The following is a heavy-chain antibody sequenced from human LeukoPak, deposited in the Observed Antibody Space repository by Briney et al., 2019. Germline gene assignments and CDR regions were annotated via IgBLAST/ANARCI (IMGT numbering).Heavy chain of an antibody. CDR1: GFTXSDYY. CDR3: ARDRQSRYGMDV. D-gene: IGHD2/OR15-2a*01. V-gene: IGHV3-11*01. J-gene: IGHJ6*02. CDR2: ISSSGSTT. Sequence: GSLRLSCEASGFTXSDYYITWMRQAPGKGLEWVSSISSSGSTTYYADSVKGRFTVSRDNAKTSLYLQMNSLRAEDTALYFCARDRQSRYGMDVWGQGTTVTVS.